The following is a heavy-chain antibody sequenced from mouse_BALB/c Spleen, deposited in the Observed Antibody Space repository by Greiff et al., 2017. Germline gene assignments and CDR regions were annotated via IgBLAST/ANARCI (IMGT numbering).Heavy chain of an antibody. CDR1: GYTFTDYV. D-gene: IGHD1-1*01. CDR2: IYPGSGST. Sequence: QVQLQQSGPELVKPGASVKMSCKASGYTFTDYVISWVKQRTGQGLEWIGEIYPGSGSTYYNEKFKGKATLTADKSSNTAYMQLSSLTSEDSAVYFCARGDYGRPHYYAMDYWGQGTSVTVSS. CDR3: ARGDYGRPHYYAMDY. V-gene: IGHV1-77*01. J-gene: IGHJ4*01.